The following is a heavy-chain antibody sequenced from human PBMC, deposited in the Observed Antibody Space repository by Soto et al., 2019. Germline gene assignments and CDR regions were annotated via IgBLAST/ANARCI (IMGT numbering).Heavy chain of an antibody. D-gene: IGHD1-7*01. CDR2: IYYSGST. Sequence: PSEXLSLTCTVSGGSISSSSYYWGWIRQPPGKGLEWIGSIYYSGSTYYNPSLKSRVTISVDTSKNQFSLKLSSVTAADTAVYYCARHGDWNYGMEDNWFDPWGQGTLVPVSS. CDR3: ARHGDWNYGMEDNWFDP. CDR1: GGSISSSSYY. V-gene: IGHV4-39*01. J-gene: IGHJ5*02.